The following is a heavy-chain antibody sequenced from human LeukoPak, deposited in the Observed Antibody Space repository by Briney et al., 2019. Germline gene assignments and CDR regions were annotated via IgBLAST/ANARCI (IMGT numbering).Heavy chain of an antibody. CDR1: DASFSGYY. CDR3: SRGGDASKAGKY. Sequence: SKTLSLTCAIYDASFSGYYWSWIRQPPGKGLEWIGEIHPSGSPSYNPSLESRTIISVDASKNQFSLILNSVTAADTALYFCSRGGDASKAGKYWGQGALVTASS. CDR2: IHPSGSP. V-gene: IGHV4-34*01. J-gene: IGHJ4*02. D-gene: IGHD3-10*01.